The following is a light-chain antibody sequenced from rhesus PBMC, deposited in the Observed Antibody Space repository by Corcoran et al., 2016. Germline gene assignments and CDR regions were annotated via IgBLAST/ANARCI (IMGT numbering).Light chain of an antibody. V-gene: IGKV1-43*02. Sequence: DIQMTQSPSSLSASVGDRVTITCRASQGIRKFLTWYQQTPGKPLKILIYDASTFQSGVPSRFSGSGSWTEFSLTISSLQPEDFATYYCLHCNSDPLTFGGGTKVEIK. CDR1: QGIRKF. CDR3: LHCNSDPLT. J-gene: IGKJ4*01. CDR2: DAS.